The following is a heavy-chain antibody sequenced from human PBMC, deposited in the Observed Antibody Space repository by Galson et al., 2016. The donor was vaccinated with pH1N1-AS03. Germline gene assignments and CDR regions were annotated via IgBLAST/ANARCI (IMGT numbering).Heavy chain of an antibody. Sequence: SVKVSCKASGYIFTGFYVHWVRQAPGQGLEWMGWINTDGGVTNYAQKFEAWVTMTRDTSVSTAYMELYGLKSDDTAVYYCARDPRGPFTSATCPTTYYFGMDVWGQGTTVIGS. CDR2: INTDGGVT. CDR3: ARDPRGPFTSATCPTTYYFGMDV. CDR1: GYIFTGFY. V-gene: IGHV1-2*04. D-gene: IGHD2-2*01. J-gene: IGHJ6*02.